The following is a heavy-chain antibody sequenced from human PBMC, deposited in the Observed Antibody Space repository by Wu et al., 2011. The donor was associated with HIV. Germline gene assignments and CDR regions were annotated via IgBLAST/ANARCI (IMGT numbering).Heavy chain of an antibody. J-gene: IGHJ6*02. Sequence: QVQLVQSGAEVKKPGASVKVSCKASGYTFSSYDVNWVRQATGQGLEWMGWMNPKSGNTGYAQKFQGRVIITRNTSISTAYMELSSLRSEDTAVYYCARGPYSSSWNYYYGMDVWAKGPRSASP. CDR3: ARGPYSSSWNYYYGMDV. CDR2: MNPKSGNT. D-gene: IGHD6-13*01. CDR1: GYTFSSYD. V-gene: IGHV1-8*03.